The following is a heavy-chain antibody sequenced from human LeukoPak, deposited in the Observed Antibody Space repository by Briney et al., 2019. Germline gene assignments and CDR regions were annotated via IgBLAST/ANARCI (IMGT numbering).Heavy chain of an antibody. D-gene: IGHD3-22*01. CDR1: GGSISSGDHY. J-gene: IGHJ4*02. CDR2: FYYSGST. V-gene: IGHV4-30-4*01. CDR3: ARFPYTYYYDSSGYYSIDY. Sequence: SETLSLTCTVSGGSISSGDHYWSWIRQPPGKGLEWIGHFYYSGSTYYNPSLKSRVTISVDTSKNQFSLKLSSVTAADTAVYYCARFPYTYYYDSSGYYSIDYWGQGTLVTVSS.